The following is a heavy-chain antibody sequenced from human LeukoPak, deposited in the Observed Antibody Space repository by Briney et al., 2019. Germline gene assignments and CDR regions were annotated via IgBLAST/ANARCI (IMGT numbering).Heavy chain of an antibody. CDR2: ISDSGNS. J-gene: IGHJ4*02. CDR1: GFTFSTFSMY. D-gene: IGHD4-23*01. V-gene: IGHV4-39*01. Sequence: PGGSLRLSCSASGFTFSTFSMYWVRQAPGKGLEWIGTISDSGNSYYNPSLRSRVTISEDTSRNQFSLKLTSVTAADTAVYYCARQGDGGRAYDHWGQGTLVTVSS. CDR3: ARQGDGGRAYDH.